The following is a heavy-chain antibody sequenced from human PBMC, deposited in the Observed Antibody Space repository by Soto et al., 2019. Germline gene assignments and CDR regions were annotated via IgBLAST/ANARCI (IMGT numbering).Heavy chain of an antibody. CDR1: GFTFSSYA. V-gene: IGHV3-23*01. CDR3: AKDLEYSGSYNDAFDI. Sequence: LRLSCAASGFTFSSYAMSWVRQAPGKGLEWVSAISGSGGSTYYADSVKGRFTISRDNSKNTLYLQMNSLRAEDTAVYYCAKDLEYSGSYNDAFDIWGQRTMVTVSS. J-gene: IGHJ3*02. D-gene: IGHD1-26*01. CDR2: ISGSGGST.